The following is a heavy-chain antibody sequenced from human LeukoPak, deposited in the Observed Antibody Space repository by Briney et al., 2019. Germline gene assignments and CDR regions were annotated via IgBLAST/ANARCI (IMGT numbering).Heavy chain of an antibody. CDR1: GFTFDDYT. V-gene: IGHV3-43*01. J-gene: IGHJ4*02. Sequence: GGSLRLSCAASGFTFDDYTMHWVRQAPGKGLEWVSLISWDGGSTYYADSVKGRFTISRDNSKNSLYLQMNSLRTEDTALNYCAKGGAYGGNSFDYWGQGTLVTVSS. CDR2: ISWDGGST. CDR3: AKGGAYGGNSFDY. D-gene: IGHD4-23*01.